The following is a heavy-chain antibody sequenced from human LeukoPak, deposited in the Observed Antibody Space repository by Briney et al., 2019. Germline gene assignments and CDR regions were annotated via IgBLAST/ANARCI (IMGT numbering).Heavy chain of an antibody. CDR1: GGSINNYY. Sequence: SETLSLTCTVSGGSINNYYWSWIRQPPGKGLEWIGYIYYSGSTNYNPSLKSRVTISVDTSKNQFSLKLSSVTAADTAVYYCARQTQTAWAYYYDNYAFDIWGQGTMVTVSS. CDR3: ARQTQTAWAYYYDNYAFDI. J-gene: IGHJ3*02. V-gene: IGHV4-59*08. CDR2: IYYSGST. D-gene: IGHD3-22*01.